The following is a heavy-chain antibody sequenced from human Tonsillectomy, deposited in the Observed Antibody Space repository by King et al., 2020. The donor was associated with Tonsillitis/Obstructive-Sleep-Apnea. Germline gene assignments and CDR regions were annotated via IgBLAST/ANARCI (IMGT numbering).Heavy chain of an antibody. CDR1: GGPFSGFF. D-gene: IGHD2-21*02. CDR3: ARRQPYCGVDACNDLDY. Sequence: VQLQQWGAGLLKPSETLSLTCGASGGPFSGFFWTWILRSPGKGLEWIWEVNHRGSTHYSPSLQSRVTISVDRSKSHFSLTLTSVTAADSALYYCARRQPYCGVDACNDLDYWGQGTLVTVSS. J-gene: IGHJ4*02. V-gene: IGHV4-34*01. CDR2: VNHRGST.